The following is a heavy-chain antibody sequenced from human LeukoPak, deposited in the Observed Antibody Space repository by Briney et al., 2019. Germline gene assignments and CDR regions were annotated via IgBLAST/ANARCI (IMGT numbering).Heavy chain of an antibody. D-gene: IGHD3-10*01. CDR3: ARARGLLWFGELSYYFDY. V-gene: IGHV3-20*04. Sequence: RPGGSLRLSCAASGFTFDDYGMSWVRQAPGKGLEWVSGINWNGGSTGYADSVKGRFTISRDNAKNSLYLQMNSLRAEDTALYYCARARGLLWFGELSYYFDYWGQGTLVTVSS. CDR2: INWNGGST. CDR1: GFTFDDYG. J-gene: IGHJ4*02.